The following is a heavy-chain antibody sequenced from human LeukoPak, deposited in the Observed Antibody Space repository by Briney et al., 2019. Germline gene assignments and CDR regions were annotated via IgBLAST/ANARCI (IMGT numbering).Heavy chain of an antibody. J-gene: IGHJ4*02. CDR3: APLYYYDSSGY. V-gene: IGHV3-74*01. Sequence: GGSLRLSCAASGFTFSSYWMPWVRQAAGKGLVWVSRINSDGNSTSYADSVKGRFTISRDNAKNTLYLQMNSLRAEDTAVYYCAPLYYYDSSGYWGQGTLVTVSS. D-gene: IGHD3-22*01. CDR1: GFTFSSYW. CDR2: INSDGNST.